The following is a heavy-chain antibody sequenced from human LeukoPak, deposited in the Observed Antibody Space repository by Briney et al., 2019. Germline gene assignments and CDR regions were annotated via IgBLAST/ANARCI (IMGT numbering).Heavy chain of an antibody. D-gene: IGHD5-12*01. CDR2: ISSSSTYI. CDR1: VFSFSNCS. CDR3: AGDYEVNLALYI. Sequence: GGSLCPYCAASVFSFSNCSMNWVRQAPGKGLEWVSSISSSSTYIYYADSLEGRFTISRDNVRNSLYLQMNSLRAEDTAVYYCAGDYEVNLALYIWPQGPMVTVSS. V-gene: IGHV3-21*01. J-gene: IGHJ3*02.